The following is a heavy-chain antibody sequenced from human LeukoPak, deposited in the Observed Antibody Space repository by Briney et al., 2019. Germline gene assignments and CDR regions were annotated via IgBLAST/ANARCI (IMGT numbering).Heavy chain of an antibody. Sequence: PGGSLRLSCAASGFTFSSYSMNWVRQAPGKGLEWVSSISSSSSYIYYADSVKGRFTISRDNSKNTLYLQMNSLRAEDTAVYYCATPAYSSGWYSYWGQGTLVTVSS. J-gene: IGHJ4*02. CDR3: ATPAYSSGWYSY. CDR2: ISSSSSYI. D-gene: IGHD6-19*01. V-gene: IGHV3-21*01. CDR1: GFTFSSYS.